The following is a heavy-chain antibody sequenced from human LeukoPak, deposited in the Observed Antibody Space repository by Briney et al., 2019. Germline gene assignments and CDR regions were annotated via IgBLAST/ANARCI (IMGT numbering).Heavy chain of an antibody. CDR2: ISAYNGNT. D-gene: IGHD6-13*01. V-gene: IGHV1-18*01. J-gene: IGHJ4*02. CDR1: GYTFTSYG. Sequence: ASVKVSCKASGYTFTSYGISWVRQAPGQGLEWMGWISAYNGNTNYAQKLQGRVTMTTDTSTSTAYMELRSLRSDDTAVYYCARDTPSWYIRRSPNFDYWGQGTLVTVSS. CDR3: ARDTPSWYIRRSPNFDY.